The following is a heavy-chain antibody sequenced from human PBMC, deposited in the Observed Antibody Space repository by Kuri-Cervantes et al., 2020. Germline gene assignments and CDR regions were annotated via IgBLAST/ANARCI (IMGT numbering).Heavy chain of an antibody. D-gene: IGHD6-13*01. CDR1: GGSFSGYY. CDR3: ARRKAAAGKGVDY. J-gene: IGHJ4*02. V-gene: IGHV4-34*01. CDR2: INHSGST. Sequence: GSLRLSCAVYGGSFSGYYWSWIRQPPGKGLEWIGEINHSGSTNYNPSLKSRVTISVDTSKNQFSLKLSSVTAADTAVYYCARRKAAAGKGVDYWGQGTLVTVSS.